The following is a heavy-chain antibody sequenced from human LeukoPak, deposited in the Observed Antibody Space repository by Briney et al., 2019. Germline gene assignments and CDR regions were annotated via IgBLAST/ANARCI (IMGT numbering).Heavy chain of an antibody. D-gene: IGHD1-7*01. J-gene: IGHJ4*02. V-gene: IGHV3-23*01. CDR2: ISGSGGST. Sequence: GGSLRLSCAASGFTFSDYYMSWIRQAPGKGLEWVSAISGSGGSTYYADSVKGRFTVSRDESKNTLTLLMSSLRAEDTAIYYCAKVKMKNLAYFDSWGQGTLVTVSS. CDR3: AKVKMKNLAYFDS. CDR1: GFTFSDYY.